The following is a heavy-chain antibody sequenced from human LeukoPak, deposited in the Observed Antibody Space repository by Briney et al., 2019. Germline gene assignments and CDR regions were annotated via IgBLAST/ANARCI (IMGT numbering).Heavy chain of an antibody. CDR3: TSYGDYVGHYYYYYMDV. D-gene: IGHD4-17*01. Sequence: GGSLRLSCTASGFTFGDYAMSWFRQAPGKGLEWGGFIRRKAYGGTTEYTASVKGRFTISRDDSKSIAYLQMNSPKTEDTAVYYCTSYGDYVGHYYYYYMDVWGKGTTVTVSS. V-gene: IGHV3-49*01. J-gene: IGHJ6*03. CDR1: GFTFGDYA. CDR2: IRRKAYGGTT.